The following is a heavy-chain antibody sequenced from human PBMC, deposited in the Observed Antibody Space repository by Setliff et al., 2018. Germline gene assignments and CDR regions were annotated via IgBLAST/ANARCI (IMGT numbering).Heavy chain of an antibody. Sequence: GGSLRLSCEASGFIFSNYAMDWVRQAPGKGLEWVANIKQDGSVKNYVDSVKGRFSISRDNTKNSLYLQMNSLRAEDTAVYYCAREKHYDSSGYYYAFDIWGQGTKVTVSS. CDR2: IKQDGSVK. D-gene: IGHD3-22*01. CDR1: GFIFSNYA. J-gene: IGHJ3*02. V-gene: IGHV3-7*01. CDR3: AREKHYDSSGYYYAFDI.